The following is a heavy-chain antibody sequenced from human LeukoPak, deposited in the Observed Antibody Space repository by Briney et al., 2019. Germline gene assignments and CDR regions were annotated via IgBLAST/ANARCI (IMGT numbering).Heavy chain of an antibody. D-gene: IGHD6-19*01. V-gene: IGHV1-2*02. J-gene: IGHJ4*02. CDR1: GYTFTDYY. CDR2: INSNSGST. CDR3: ARVRVYSSGWNFDY. Sequence: ASVKVSCKASGYTFTDYYVHWVRQAPGQGLEWMGWINSNSGSTSYAQNFQGRVTMTRDTSISTLYVELSSLRSDDTAVYYCARVRVYSSGWNFDYWGRGTLVTVSS.